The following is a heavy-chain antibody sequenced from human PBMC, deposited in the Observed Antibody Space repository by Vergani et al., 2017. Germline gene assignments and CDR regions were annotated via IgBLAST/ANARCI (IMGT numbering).Heavy chain of an antibody. D-gene: IGHD3-22*01. CDR1: GDSISSGLYY. Sequence: QVQLQESGPGLVKPSQTLSLTCSVSGDSISSGLYYWNWIRQHPGKGLEWIGYIYSTGSTHHNPSLRRRINMSVDTSKNQFSLKLNSVTAADTAMYYCARMGGYDEGDALRIGYFDSWGPGILVTVAS. CDR2: IYSTGST. J-gene: IGHJ4*02. V-gene: IGHV4-31*03. CDR3: ARMGGYDEGDALRIGYFDS.